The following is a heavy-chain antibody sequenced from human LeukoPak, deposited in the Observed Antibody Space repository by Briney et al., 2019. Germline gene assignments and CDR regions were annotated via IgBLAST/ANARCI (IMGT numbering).Heavy chain of an antibody. Sequence: GGSLRLSCAAFGFTFSSYRMHWVRQAPGKGLVWVSRINSDGSSRHYADSVKGRFTISRDNAKNTLYLQMNSLRPGDTAFYYCARDHSDTWTNYFDPWGRGILVTVSS. J-gene: IGHJ5*02. D-gene: IGHD1-1*01. CDR2: INSDGSSR. CDR1: GFTFSSYR. CDR3: ARDHSDTWTNYFDP. V-gene: IGHV3-74*01.